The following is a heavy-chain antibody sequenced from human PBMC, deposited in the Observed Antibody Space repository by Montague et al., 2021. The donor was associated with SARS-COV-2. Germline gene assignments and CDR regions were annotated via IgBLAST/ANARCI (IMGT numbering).Heavy chain of an antibody. D-gene: IGHD3-3*01. CDR3: ARVVGDYDFWSGQYYYYYYMDV. V-gene: IGHV4-59*01. J-gene: IGHJ6*03. CDR2: IYYSGST. CDR1: GGSISSYY. Sequence: SETLSLTCTVSGGSISSYYWSWIRQPPGKGLEWIGYIYYSGSTNYNPSLKSRVTISVGTSKNQFSLKLSSVTAADTAVYSCARVVGDYDFWSGQYYYYYYMDVWGKGTTVTVSS.